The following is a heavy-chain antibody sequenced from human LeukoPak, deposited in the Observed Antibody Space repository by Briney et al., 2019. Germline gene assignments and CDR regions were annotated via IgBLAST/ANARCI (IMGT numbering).Heavy chain of an antibody. CDR3: ARDLLGTTVVTPSFDY. CDR2: ISSSSSTI. Sequence: GGSLRLSCAASGFTFSSYSMNWVRQAPGKGLEWVSYISSSSSTIYYADSVKGRFTISRDNAKNSLYLQMNSLRAEDTAVYYRARDLLGTTVVTPSFDYWGQGTLVTVSS. CDR1: GFTFSSYS. V-gene: IGHV3-48*04. D-gene: IGHD4-23*01. J-gene: IGHJ4*02.